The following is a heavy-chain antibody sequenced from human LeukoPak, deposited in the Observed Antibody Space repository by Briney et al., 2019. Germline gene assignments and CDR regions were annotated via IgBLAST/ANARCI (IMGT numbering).Heavy chain of an antibody. CDR1: GGSISSSSYY. V-gene: IGHV4-39*07. CDR2: IYYSGST. Sequence: SETLSLTCTVSGGSISSSSYYWGWIRQPPGKGLEWIGSIYYSGSTYYNPSPKSRVTISVDTSKNQFSLKLSSVTAADTAVYYCARAHSSGYYYKYYFDYWGQGTLVTVSS. D-gene: IGHD3-22*01. CDR3: ARAHSSGYYYKYYFDY. J-gene: IGHJ4*02.